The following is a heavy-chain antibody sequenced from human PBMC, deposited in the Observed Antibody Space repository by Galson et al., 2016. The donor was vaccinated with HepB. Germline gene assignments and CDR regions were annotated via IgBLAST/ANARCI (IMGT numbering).Heavy chain of an antibody. D-gene: IGHD3-3*01. CDR2: ISGSGGDI. CDR1: GFTFSSYA. J-gene: IGHJ4*02. CDR3: SKDSRLRFLEWLSSYYFDS. Sequence: SLRLSCAASGFTFSSYAMSWVRQAPGKGLEWVSGISGSGGDIHYADSVKGRFTISRDNSKNMLHLQMNSLRAEDTAVYYCSKDSRLRFLEWLSSYYFDSWGQGTLVTVSS. V-gene: IGHV3-23*01.